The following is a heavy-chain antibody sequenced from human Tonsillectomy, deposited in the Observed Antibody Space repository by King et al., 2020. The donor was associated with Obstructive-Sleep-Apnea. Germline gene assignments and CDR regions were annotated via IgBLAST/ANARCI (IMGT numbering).Heavy chain of an antibody. CDR3: ARDLATGDYGMDV. D-gene: IGHD1-14*01. Sequence: VQLVESGGGVVQPGRSLRLSCAASGFTFSSYAMHWVRQAPGKGLEWVAVISYDGSNKYYADSVKGRFTISRDNSKNTLYLQMNSLRAEDTAVYYCARDLATGDYGMDVWGQGTTVTVSS. V-gene: IGHV3-30*04. CDR2: ISYDGSNK. CDR1: GFTFSSYA. J-gene: IGHJ6*02.